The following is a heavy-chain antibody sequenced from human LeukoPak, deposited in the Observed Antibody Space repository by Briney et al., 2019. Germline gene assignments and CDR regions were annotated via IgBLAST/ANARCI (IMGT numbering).Heavy chain of an antibody. Sequence: GGSLRLSCADSGFTFSSHWMNWVRQAPGRGLEWMGNINPDGSETYYVDSMKGRFTISRDNAKDSVYLQMNTLRVEDTAVYYCLGSGDRGWGQGTLVTVSS. V-gene: IGHV3-7*01. CDR2: INPDGSET. CDR3: LGSGDRG. J-gene: IGHJ4*02. D-gene: IGHD5-12*01. CDR1: GFTFSSHW.